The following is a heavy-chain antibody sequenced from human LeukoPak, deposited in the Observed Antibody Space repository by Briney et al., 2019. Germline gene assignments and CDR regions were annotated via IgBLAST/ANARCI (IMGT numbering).Heavy chain of an antibody. J-gene: IGHJ4*02. CDR3: AKVRGSSSWYSYFDY. Sequence: GRSLRLSCAASGFTFSSYGMHWVRQAPGKGLEWVAVISYDGSNKYYADSVKGRFTISRDNSKNTLYLQMNSLRAEDTAVYYCAKVRGSSSWYSYFDYWGQGTLVTVSS. D-gene: IGHD6-13*01. CDR2: ISYDGSNK. V-gene: IGHV3-30*18. CDR1: GFTFSSYG.